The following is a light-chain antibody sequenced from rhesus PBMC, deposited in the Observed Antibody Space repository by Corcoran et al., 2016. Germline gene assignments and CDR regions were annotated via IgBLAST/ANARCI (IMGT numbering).Light chain of an antibody. Sequence: DIQMTQSPSSLSASVGDRVTITCRASENVNNYLNWYQQKPGKAHKLLIYKASTLQSGVPSRFSGSGSGTDYTFTISCLQPEDVATYYCQHGYGTPLTFGGGTKVEIK. V-gene: IGKV1-74*01. CDR1: ENVNNY. CDR2: KAS. J-gene: IGKJ4*01. CDR3: QHGYGTPLT.